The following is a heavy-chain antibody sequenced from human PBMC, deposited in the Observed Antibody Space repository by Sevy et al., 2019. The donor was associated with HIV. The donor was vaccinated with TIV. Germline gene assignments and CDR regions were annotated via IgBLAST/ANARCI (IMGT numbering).Heavy chain of an antibody. V-gene: IGHV4-34*01. CDR3: ARCKRTQADSYGQSHWFDP. CDR1: GGSFSGYY. D-gene: IGHD5-18*01. J-gene: IGHJ5*02. CDR2: INHSGST. Sequence: SETLSLTCAVYGGSFSGYYWSWIRQPPGKGLEWIGEINHSGSTNYNPSLKSRVTISVDTSKNQFSLKLSSVTAADTAVYYCARCKRTQADSYGQSHWFDPWGQGTLVTVSS.